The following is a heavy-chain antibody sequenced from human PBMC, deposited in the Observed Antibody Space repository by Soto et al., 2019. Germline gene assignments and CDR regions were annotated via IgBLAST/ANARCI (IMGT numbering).Heavy chain of an antibody. CDR1: GYTFTSYG. D-gene: IGHD3-22*01. CDR2: INPGNGNT. Sequence: ASVKVSCKASGYTFTSYGINWVYQAPGRGLEWMGWINPGNGNTKYSQQFQGRVIIDRDTSASTAYMELSSLRSEDTAVYYCARGGYFDSSNYLAYWGLGTLVTVS. CDR3: ARGGYFDSSNYLAY. J-gene: IGHJ4*02. V-gene: IGHV1-3*01.